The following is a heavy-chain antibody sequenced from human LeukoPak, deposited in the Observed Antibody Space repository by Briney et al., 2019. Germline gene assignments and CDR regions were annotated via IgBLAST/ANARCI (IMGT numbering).Heavy chain of an antibody. CDR3: ARKDYYRWEPH. Sequence: GGSLRLSCAASGFTFSSYAMSWVRQAPGKGLEWVSAISGSGGSTYYADSVKGRFTISRDNAKNSLYLQMNSLRAEDTAVYYCARKDYYRWEPHWGQGTLVTVSS. CDR1: GFTFSSYA. CDR2: ISGSGGST. D-gene: IGHD1-26*01. J-gene: IGHJ4*02. V-gene: IGHV3-23*01.